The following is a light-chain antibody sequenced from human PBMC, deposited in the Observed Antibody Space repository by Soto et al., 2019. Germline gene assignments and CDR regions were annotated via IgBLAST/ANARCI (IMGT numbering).Light chain of an antibody. CDR2: GSS. CDR3: QQRSNWPPT. CDR1: QSVSSNY. V-gene: IGKV3D-20*02. J-gene: IGKJ1*01. Sequence: EIVLTQSPGTLSLSPGERATLSCRASQSVSSNYLAWYQQKPGQAPRLLIYGSSSRATGIPDRFSGGGSGTDFTLTISSLEPEDFAVYYCQQRSNWPPTFGQGTKV.